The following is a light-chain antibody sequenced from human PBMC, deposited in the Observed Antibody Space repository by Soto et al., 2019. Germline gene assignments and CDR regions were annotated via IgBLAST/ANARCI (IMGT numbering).Light chain of an antibody. Sequence: DIQMTQSPSSLSASVGDRVTITCRASQSISNYLNWYQQKPGKAPKLLMYAASSLQSGVPSRFSGSGFGTDFTLTISSLQPEDLETYSCKQSNSPPRTSGQGTKVEI. CDR2: AAS. J-gene: IGKJ1*01. V-gene: IGKV1-39*01. CDR1: QSISNY. CDR3: KQSNSPPRT.